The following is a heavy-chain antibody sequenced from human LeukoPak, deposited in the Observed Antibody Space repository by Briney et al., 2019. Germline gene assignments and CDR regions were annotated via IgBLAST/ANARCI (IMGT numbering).Heavy chain of an antibody. CDR1: GFVFSNFG. V-gene: IGHV3-74*01. CDR2: VKNDGST. J-gene: IGHJ4*02. Sequence: GGSLRLSCAASGFVFSNFGMTWVRQAPGKGLVWVSLVKNDGSTNYADSVKGRFTVSRDNAENTLYLQMNNLRVEDTALYFCHPLGYTSNWGQGTLVTVSS. D-gene: IGHD6-13*01. CDR3: HPLGYTSN.